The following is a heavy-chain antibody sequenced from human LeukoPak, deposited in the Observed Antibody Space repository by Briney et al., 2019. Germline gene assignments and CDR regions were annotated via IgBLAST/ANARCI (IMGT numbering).Heavy chain of an antibody. CDR3: ARRRGTYRDAYDF. V-gene: IGHV3-7*01. J-gene: IGHJ3*01. D-gene: IGHD3-16*01. CDR1: EFTFSSHW. Sequence: PGGSLRLSCAASEFTFSSHWMSWVRQAPGKGLEWVANIKQDGSEKYYVDSVKGRFTISRDNAKNSLYLQMNSLRAEDTAIYYCARRRGTYRDAYDFWGQGTMVTVSS. CDR2: IKQDGSEK.